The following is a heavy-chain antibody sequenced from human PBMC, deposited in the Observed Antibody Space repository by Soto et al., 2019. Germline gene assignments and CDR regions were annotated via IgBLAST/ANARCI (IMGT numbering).Heavy chain of an antibody. CDR3: AGGRDYDY. CDR1: GGSITTSVL. D-gene: IGHD1-26*01. CDR2: IAHDGHT. V-gene: IGHV4-4*02. J-gene: IGHJ4*02. Sequence: SETRSRTWDVSGGSITTSVLWTWVRQFPGRGLEWIGEIAHDGHTNYNPSLSGRVTMSVDLSNSQFSLNVASVNAADTAVYFCAGGRDYDYWGQGTLVTVSS.